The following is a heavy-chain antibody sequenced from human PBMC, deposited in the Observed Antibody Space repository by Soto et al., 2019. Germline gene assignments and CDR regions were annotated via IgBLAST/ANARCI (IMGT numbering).Heavy chain of an antibody. CDR1: GATFNTYW. CDR3: ATSLPLGELWPLPGDDF. Sequence: GESLKISCKASGATFNTYWITWVRQMPGRGLEWMGRVDPRDSYVDYSPSFEGHVTMSADKSISTTYLQWSSLKASDTAIYYCATSLPLGELWPLPGDDFWGQGTLVTVSS. J-gene: IGHJ4*02. V-gene: IGHV5-10-1*01. D-gene: IGHD3-16*01. CDR2: VDPRDSYV.